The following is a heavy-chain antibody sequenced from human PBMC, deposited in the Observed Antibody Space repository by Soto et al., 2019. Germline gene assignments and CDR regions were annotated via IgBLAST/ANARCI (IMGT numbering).Heavy chain of an antibody. J-gene: IGHJ6*02. CDR2: ISYDGSNK. CDR3: AKGVGATDWYYGMDV. Sequence: AGGSLRLCCAASGFTFSSYGMHWVRQAPGKGLEWVAVISYDGSNKYYADSVKGRFTISRDNSKNTLYLQMNSLRAEDTAVYYCAKGVGATDWYYGMDVWGQGTTVTVSS. CDR1: GFTFSSYG. D-gene: IGHD1-26*01. V-gene: IGHV3-30*18.